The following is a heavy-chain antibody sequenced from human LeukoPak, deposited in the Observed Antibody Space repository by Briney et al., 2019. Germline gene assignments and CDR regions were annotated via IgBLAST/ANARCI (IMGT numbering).Heavy chain of an antibody. V-gene: IGHV3-21*01. CDR2: ISSSSSYI. J-gene: IGHJ4*02. Sequence: GGSLRLSCAASGFTFSSYSMNWVRQAPGKGLEWVSSISSSSSYIYYADSVKGRFTISRDNSKNTLYLQMNSLRAEDTAVYYCARGPAWFGELLFGRRWYYFDYWGQGTLVTVS. CDR1: GFTFSSYS. CDR3: ARGPAWFGELLFGRRWYYFDY. D-gene: IGHD3-10*01.